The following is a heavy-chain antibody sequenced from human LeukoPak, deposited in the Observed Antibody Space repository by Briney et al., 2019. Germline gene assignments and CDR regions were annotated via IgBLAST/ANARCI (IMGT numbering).Heavy chain of an antibody. D-gene: IGHD3-22*01. CDR2: IYYSGST. J-gene: IGHJ4*02. CDR1: GGSISSGGYY. CDR3: ARSVYYYNSSGYYIFDY. Sequence: SETLSLTCTVSGGSISSGGYYWSWIRQHPGKGLEWIGYIYYSGSTYYNPSLKSRVTISVDTSKNQFSLKLSSVTAADTAVYYCARSVYYYNSSGYYIFDYWGQGTLVTVSS. V-gene: IGHV4-31*03.